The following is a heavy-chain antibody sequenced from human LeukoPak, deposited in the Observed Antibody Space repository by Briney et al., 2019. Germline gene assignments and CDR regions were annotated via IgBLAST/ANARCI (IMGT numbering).Heavy chain of an antibody. Sequence: PSETLSLTCAVSGYSISSGYYWGWIRPPPGKGLEWIGRIYHSGSTYYNPSLKRRVTISGDTSKNKFSLKLSSVTAADTAVYYCARHPAGGTFIGYYMDVWGKGTTVTVSS. V-gene: IGHV4-38-2*01. J-gene: IGHJ6*03. CDR2: IYHSGST. D-gene: IGHD6-13*01. CDR1: GYSISSGYY. CDR3: ARHPAGGTFIGYYMDV.